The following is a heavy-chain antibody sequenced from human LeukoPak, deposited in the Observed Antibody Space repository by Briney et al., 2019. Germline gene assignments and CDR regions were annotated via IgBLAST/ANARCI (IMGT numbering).Heavy chain of an antibody. V-gene: IGHV3-74*01. CDR3: ARDGDRHDAFDI. CDR1: GFTFSSYW. D-gene: IGHD7-27*01. CDR2: INTDGSST. Sequence: GGSLRLSCAASGFTFSSYWMHWVRQAPGKGLVWVSRINTDGSSTSYADSVKGRFTISRDNAKNTLYLQMNSLRAEDTAVYYCARDGDRHDAFDIWGQGTMVTVSS. J-gene: IGHJ3*02.